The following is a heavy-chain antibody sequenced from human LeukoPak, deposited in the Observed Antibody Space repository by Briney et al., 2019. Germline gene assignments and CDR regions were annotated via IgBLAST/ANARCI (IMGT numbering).Heavy chain of an antibody. CDR3: ARICSSTDCLIPD. D-gene: IGHD2-2*01. Sequence: PGGSLRLSCAASGFTFNRHWMHWVRQAPGKGLVWIARINSDASDTNYADFVKGRFTISRDNAKNTVYLQINSLRDEDTAVYYCARICSSTDCLIPDWGQGTLVTVSS. V-gene: IGHV3-74*01. J-gene: IGHJ4*02. CDR2: INSDASDT. CDR1: GFTFNRHW.